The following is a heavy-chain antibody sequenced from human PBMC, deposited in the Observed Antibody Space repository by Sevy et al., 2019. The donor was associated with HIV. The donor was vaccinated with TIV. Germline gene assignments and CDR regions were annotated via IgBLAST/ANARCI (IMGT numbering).Heavy chain of an antibody. Sequence: SDTLSLTCTVSGGSITSLYWNWIRQPPGKGLEWIANIYYNGHINYNPSLKSRVTLSLDTSKNQFSLRLSSVTAADTAMYYCAGENAWGRGYSWGQGTLVTVSS. D-gene: IGHD1-26*01. V-gene: IGHV4-59*08. J-gene: IGHJ4*02. CDR1: GGSITSLY. CDR2: IYYNGHI. CDR3: AGENAWGRGYS.